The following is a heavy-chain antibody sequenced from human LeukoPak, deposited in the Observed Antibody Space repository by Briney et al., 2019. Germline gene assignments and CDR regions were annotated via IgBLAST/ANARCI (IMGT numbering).Heavy chain of an antibody. J-gene: IGHJ1*01. D-gene: IGHD2-15*01. CDR2: IRYDGNTK. V-gene: IGHV3-30*02. Sequence: GGSLRLSCVASGFTFSNYGMHWVRQAPGKGLEWVSFIRYDGNTKHYADSVNGRFTVSRDNFKNTLYLQMNSLRIEDTAVYYCARSTLVVAAPSGNWGQGTLVFVSS. CDR3: ARSTLVVAAPSGN. CDR1: GFTFSNYG.